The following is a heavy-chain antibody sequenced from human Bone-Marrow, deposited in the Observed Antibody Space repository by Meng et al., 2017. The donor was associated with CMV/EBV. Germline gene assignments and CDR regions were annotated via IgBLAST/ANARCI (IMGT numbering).Heavy chain of an antibody. V-gene: IGHV5-10-1*01. D-gene: IGHD6-25*01. J-gene: IGHJ2*01. CDR3: ARHGRTATPTLWYFDL. CDR2: IDPSDSYT. CDR1: GYSFTSYW. Sequence: SGYSFTSYWISWVRQMPGKGLEWMGRIDPSDSYTNYSPSFQGHVTFSADKSISTAYLQWDSLKASDTAMYYCARHGRTATPTLWYFDLWGRGTLVTVSS.